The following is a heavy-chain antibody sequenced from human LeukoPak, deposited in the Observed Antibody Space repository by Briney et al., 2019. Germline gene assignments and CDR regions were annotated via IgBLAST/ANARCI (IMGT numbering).Heavy chain of an antibody. CDR3: AKALVGIDAFDI. CDR1: GLTFRSYV. CDR2: FSDSGGRT. Sequence: PGGSLRLSCEASGLTFRSYVMSWVRQAPGKGLERVSGFSDSGGRTFYAEAVKGRFTISRDNSKNTLSLQMNSLRAEDTAVYYCAKALVGIDAFDIWGQGTMVTVSS. V-gene: IGHV3-23*01. J-gene: IGHJ3*02. D-gene: IGHD1-26*01.